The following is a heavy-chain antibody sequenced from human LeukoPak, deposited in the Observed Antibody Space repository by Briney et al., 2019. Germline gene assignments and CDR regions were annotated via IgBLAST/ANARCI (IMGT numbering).Heavy chain of an antibody. V-gene: IGHV4-38-2*02. CDR2: IYHSGST. CDR3: ARETSLAGFASGLGFNY. CDR1: GYSISSGYY. J-gene: IGHJ4*02. Sequence: SETLSLTCTVSGYSISSGYYWGWIRQPPGKGLEWIGSIYHSGSTYYNPPLKSRVTISVDTSKNHFSLKLTSVTAADTATYYCARETSLAGFASGLGFNYWGQGILVTVSS. D-gene: IGHD6-19*01.